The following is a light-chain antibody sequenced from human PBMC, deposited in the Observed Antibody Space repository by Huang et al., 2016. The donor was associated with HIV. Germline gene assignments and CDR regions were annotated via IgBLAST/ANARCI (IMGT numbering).Light chain of an antibody. CDR3: QQYYDTPLT. Sequence: DIVMTQSPESLAVSLGERATINCRSSQSVLNTDNNRDYLAWYQQKPGQRPRLLVYCASTRESGVPDRFLGTGSGTDFTLTISNVQAEDVAVYFCQQYYDTPLTFGPGTKVDIK. CDR1: QSVLNTDNNRDY. V-gene: IGKV4-1*01. J-gene: IGKJ3*01. CDR2: CAS.